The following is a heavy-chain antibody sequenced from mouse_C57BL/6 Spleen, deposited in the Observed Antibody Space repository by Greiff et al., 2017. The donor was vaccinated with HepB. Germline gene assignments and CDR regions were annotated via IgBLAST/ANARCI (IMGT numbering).Heavy chain of an antibody. CDR1: GYTFTSYT. Sequence: VKLMESGAELARPGASVKMSCKASGYTFTSYTMHWVKQRPGQGLEWIGYINPSSGYTKYNQKFKDKATLTADKSSSTAYMQLSSLTSEDSAVYYCANFPYYYGSSYGDYWGQGTTLTVSS. V-gene: IGHV1-4*01. J-gene: IGHJ2*01. CDR2: INPSSGYT. CDR3: ANFPYYYGSSYGDY. D-gene: IGHD1-1*01.